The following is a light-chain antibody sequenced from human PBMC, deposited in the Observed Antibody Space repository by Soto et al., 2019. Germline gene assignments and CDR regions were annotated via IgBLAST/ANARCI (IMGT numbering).Light chain of an antibody. J-gene: IGLJ2*01. CDR1: RSNIGTYT. CDR2: RNH. Sequence: QSVLTQSPSASATPGQRVTISCSGGRSNIGTYTVNWYQQLPGTAPTLLIFRNHQCPSGVPDRFSGSKSGTSASLAISGPQSEDEADYSCAAWDDSLRAVVFGGGTKLTVL. CDR3: AAWDDSLRAVV. V-gene: IGLV1-44*01.